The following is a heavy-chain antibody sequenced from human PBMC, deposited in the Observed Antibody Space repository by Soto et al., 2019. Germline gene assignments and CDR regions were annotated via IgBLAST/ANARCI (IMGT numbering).Heavy chain of an antibody. V-gene: IGHV4-34*01. CDR2: INHSGST. D-gene: IGHD3-22*01. J-gene: IGHJ4*02. CDR3: ASTQNYYDSSGYYYYFDY. CDR1: GGSFSGYY. Sequence: SETLSLTCAVYGGSFSGYYWSWIRQPPGKGLEWIGEINHSGSTNYNPSLKSRVTISVDTSKNQFSLKLSSVTAADTAVYYCASTQNYYDSSGYYYYFDYWGQGTLVT.